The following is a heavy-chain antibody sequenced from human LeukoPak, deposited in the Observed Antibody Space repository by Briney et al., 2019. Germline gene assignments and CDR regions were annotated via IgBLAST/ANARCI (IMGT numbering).Heavy chain of an antibody. D-gene: IGHD3-3*01. V-gene: IGHV3-23*01. Sequence: GGSLRLSCAASGFTFSSYAMSWVRQAPGKGLEWVSAISGSGGSTYYADSVKGRFTISRDNSKNTLYLQMNSLRAEDTAVYYCAKDPGSFWSGYYTSADSWFDPWGQGTLVTVSS. CDR3: AKDPGSFWSGYYTSADSWFDP. CDR1: GFTFSSYA. J-gene: IGHJ5*02. CDR2: ISGSGGST.